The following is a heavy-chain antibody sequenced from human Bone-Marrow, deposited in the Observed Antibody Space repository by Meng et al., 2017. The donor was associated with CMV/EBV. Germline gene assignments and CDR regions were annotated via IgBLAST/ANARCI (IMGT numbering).Heavy chain of an antibody. V-gene: IGHV3-30*04. CDR3: ARCRDPVLMVYARNYDMDV. CDR2: ISYDGSNK. D-gene: IGHD2-8*01. J-gene: IGHJ6*02. Sequence: GESLKISCAASGFTFSSYAMHWVRQAPGKGLEWVAVISYDGSNKYYADSVKGRFTISRDKSKNTLYLQMNNLRAEDTAVYYCARCRDPVLMVYARNYDMDVWGQGTTVTVSS. CDR1: GFTFSSYA.